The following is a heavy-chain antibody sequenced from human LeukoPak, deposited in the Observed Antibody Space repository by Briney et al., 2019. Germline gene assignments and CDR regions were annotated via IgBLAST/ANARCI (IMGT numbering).Heavy chain of an antibody. CDR1: GYSSTSYW. CDR3: ARLSGYYQFDY. D-gene: IGHD3-22*01. J-gene: IGHJ4*01. V-gene: IGHV5-51*01. CDR2: LYPGDSST. Sequence: GESLKTSCQASGYSSTSYWIGWVRQLHGKGLEWMRILYPGDSSTRYSPSFQGQVTISADKSISTAYLQWSSLKASDTAMYYCARLSGYYQFDYWGQATLVTVSS.